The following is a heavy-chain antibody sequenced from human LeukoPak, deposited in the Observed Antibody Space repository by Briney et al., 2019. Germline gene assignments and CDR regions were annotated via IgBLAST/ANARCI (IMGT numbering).Heavy chain of an antibody. Sequence: ASVKVSCKASGYTFISYGISWVRQAPGQGLEWMGWISGYNGNTNYAQNLQGRVTMTTDTSTSTAYMELRSLRSNDTAVYYCARGLGVVTAQSEQPKPRYFDLWGRGTQVTVSS. J-gene: IGHJ2*01. CDR3: ARGLGVVTAQSEQPKPRYFDL. D-gene: IGHD2-21*02. V-gene: IGHV1-18*01. CDR2: ISGYNGNT. CDR1: GYTFISYG.